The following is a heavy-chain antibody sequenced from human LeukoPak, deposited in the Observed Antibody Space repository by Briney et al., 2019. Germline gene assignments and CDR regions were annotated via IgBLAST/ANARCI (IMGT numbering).Heavy chain of an antibody. D-gene: IGHD3-3*01. V-gene: IGHV1-69*13. CDR2: IIPIFGTA. Sequence: AASVKVSCKASGGTFSSYAISWVRQAPGQGLEWMGGIIPIFGTANYAQKFQGRVTITADESTSTAYMELSSLRSEDTAVYYCARAPTGVLRFLERQGWFDPWGQGTLVTVSS. CDR3: ARAPTGVLRFLERQGWFDP. CDR1: GGTFSSYA. J-gene: IGHJ5*02.